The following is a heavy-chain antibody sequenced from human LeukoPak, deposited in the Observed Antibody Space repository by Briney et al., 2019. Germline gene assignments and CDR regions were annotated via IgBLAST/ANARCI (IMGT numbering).Heavy chain of an antibody. CDR1: GGSISSYY. Sequence: SETLSLTFTVSGGSISSYYWSWIRQPPGKGLEWIGYIYYNGSTNYNPSLKSGVTISVDTSKNQFSLKLSSVTAADTAVYYCARAGRYCSGGSCPNWFDPWGQGTLVTVSS. J-gene: IGHJ5*02. CDR3: ARAGRYCSGGSCPNWFDP. V-gene: IGHV4-59*01. D-gene: IGHD2-15*01. CDR2: IYYNGST.